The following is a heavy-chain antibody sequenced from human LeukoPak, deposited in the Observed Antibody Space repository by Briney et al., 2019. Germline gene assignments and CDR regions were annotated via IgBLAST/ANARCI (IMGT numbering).Heavy chain of an antibody. CDR1: GFTFSSYA. CDR2: ISGSGGST. J-gene: IGHJ6*02. D-gene: IGHD3-3*01. CDR3: AKDSRGITIFGVVIVEHYYYYYGMDV. Sequence: PGGSLRLSCAASGFTFSSYAMSWVRQAPGKGLEWVSAISGSGGSTYYADSVKGRFTISRDNSKSTLYLQMNSLRAEDTAVYYCAKDSRGITIFGVVIVEHYYYYYGMDVWGQGTTVTVSS. V-gene: IGHV3-23*01.